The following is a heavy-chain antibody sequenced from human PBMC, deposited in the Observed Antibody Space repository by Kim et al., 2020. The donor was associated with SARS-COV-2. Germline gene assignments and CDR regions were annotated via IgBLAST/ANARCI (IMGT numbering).Heavy chain of an antibody. J-gene: IGHJ5*02. CDR1: GGSISSGGYY. CDR2: IYYSGST. CDR3: AREAVTNWGSWFDP. Sequence: SETLSLTCTVSGGSISSGGYYWSWIRQHPGKGLEWIGYIYYSGSTYYNPSLKSRVTISVDTSKNQFSLKLSSVTAADTAVYYCAREAVTNWGSWFDPWGQGTLVTVSS. D-gene: IGHD3-16*01. V-gene: IGHV4-31*03.